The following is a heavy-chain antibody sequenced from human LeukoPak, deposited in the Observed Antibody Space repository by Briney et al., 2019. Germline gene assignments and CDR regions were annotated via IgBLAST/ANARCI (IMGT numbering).Heavy chain of an antibody. V-gene: IGHV6-1*01. J-gene: IGHJ4*02. D-gene: IGHD1-26*01. Sequence: SQTLSLTCAISGDSVSNNSAAWNWIRQSPARGLEWLGRTYYRSKWYNDYAVSVQGRITINPDTSKNQFSLQLNSVTPEDTAVYYCARHRGAFTLNSRFDSWGQGTLVTVSS. CDR2: TYYRSKWYN. CDR1: GDSVSNNSAA. CDR3: ARHRGAFTLNSRFDS.